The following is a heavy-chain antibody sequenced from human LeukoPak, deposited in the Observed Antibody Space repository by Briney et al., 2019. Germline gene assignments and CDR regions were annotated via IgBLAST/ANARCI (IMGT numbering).Heavy chain of an antibody. D-gene: IGHD3-22*01. J-gene: IGHJ1*01. Sequence: GGSLRLSCAASGFTFSNYGMHWVRQAPGKGLEWGAVIWYDGSNKYYAASVKGRFTISRDNSKNTLYLQMNSLRAEDTAVYYCARGDYYDSSGYSQYFQHWGQGTLVTVSS. CDR3: ARGDYYDSSGYSQYFQH. CDR1: GFTFSNYG. V-gene: IGHV3-33*01. CDR2: IWYDGSNK.